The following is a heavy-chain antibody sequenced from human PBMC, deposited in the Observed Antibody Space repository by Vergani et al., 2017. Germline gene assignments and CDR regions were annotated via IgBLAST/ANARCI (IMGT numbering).Heavy chain of an antibody. CDR2: IIPIFGTA. CDR1: GGTFSSYA. D-gene: IGHD3-3*01. Sequence: QVQLVQSGAEVKKPGSSVKVSCKASGGTFSSYAISWVRQAPGQGLEWMGGIIPIFGTANYAQKFQGRVTITADESTSTDYMELSSLRSEDTAVYYCARGKRSGDFWSGYLFDYWGQGTLVTVSS. V-gene: IGHV1-69*01. J-gene: IGHJ4*02. CDR3: ARGKRSGDFWSGYLFDY.